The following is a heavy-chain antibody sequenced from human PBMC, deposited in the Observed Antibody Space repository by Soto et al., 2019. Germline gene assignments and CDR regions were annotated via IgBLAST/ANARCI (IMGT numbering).Heavy chain of an antibody. D-gene: IGHD6-19*01. CDR3: ARGRHSSGWYLGY. J-gene: IGHJ4*02. CDR1: GYTFTSYA. V-gene: IGHV1-3*01. CDR2: INAGNGNT. Sequence: QVQLVQSGAEVKKPGASVKVSCKASGYTFTSYAMHWVRQAPGQRLEWMGWINAGNGNTKYSQKFQGRVTITRDTYASTAYMELSSLRSEDTAVYYCARGRHSSGWYLGYWGQGTLVTVSS.